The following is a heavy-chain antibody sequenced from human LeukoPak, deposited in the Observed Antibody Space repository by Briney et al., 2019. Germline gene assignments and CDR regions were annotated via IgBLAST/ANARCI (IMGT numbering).Heavy chain of an antibody. J-gene: IGHJ4*02. Sequence: SETLSLTCTVSGGSITGHHWTWIRQPPGKGLEWIGFIYSHGSTKYKPSLKSRVTISVDTSKEQVSLKLTSLTAADRAVYYCARAEAYGANPDWGQGTLVTVYS. CDR2: IYSHGST. D-gene: IGHD4-23*01. CDR1: GGSITGHH. V-gene: IGHV4-4*09. CDR3: ARAEAYGANPD.